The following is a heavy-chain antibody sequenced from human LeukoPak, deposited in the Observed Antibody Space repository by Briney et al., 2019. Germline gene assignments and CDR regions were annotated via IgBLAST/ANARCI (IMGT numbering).Heavy chain of an antibody. Sequence: GGSLRLSCAASGFTFSSYAMSWVRQAPGKGLEWVSAISGTGGTTYYADSVKGRVSISRDYSKNTLYLQMNSLRAEDTAVYYCAKDRHDILTGPPDYWGQGTLVTVSS. J-gene: IGHJ4*02. CDR3: AKDRHDILTGPPDY. D-gene: IGHD3-9*01. CDR2: ISGTGGTT. CDR1: GFTFSSYA. V-gene: IGHV3-23*01.